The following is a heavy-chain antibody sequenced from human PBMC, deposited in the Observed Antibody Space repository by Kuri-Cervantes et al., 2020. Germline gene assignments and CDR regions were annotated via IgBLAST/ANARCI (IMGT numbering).Heavy chain of an antibody. CDR3: AREDCSSTSCYFDY. V-gene: IGHV3-7*01. D-gene: IGHD2-2*01. CDR1: GFTFSRYW. J-gene: IGHJ4*02. Sequence: GESLKISCAASGFTFSRYWMSWVRQTPGKGLERVANIKQDGSEKYYVDSVKGRFTISRDNAKNSLYLQMNSLRAEDTAVYYCAREDCSSTSCYFDYWGQGTLVTVSS. CDR2: IKQDGSEK.